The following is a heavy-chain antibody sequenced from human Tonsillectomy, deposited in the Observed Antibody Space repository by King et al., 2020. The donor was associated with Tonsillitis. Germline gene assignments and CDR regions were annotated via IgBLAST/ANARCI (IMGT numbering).Heavy chain of an antibody. J-gene: IGHJ5*02. V-gene: IGHV1-2*02. CDR3: AGDATYYDLWSAFLGWFDP. CDR2: INPNSGGT. CDR1: GYTFTGYY. D-gene: IGHD3-3*01. Sequence: MQLVQSGAEVKMTGASVKVSCKASGYTFTGYYIHWVRQAPGQGLEWMGWINPNSGGTNYAQKFQGRVTMTRDTSISTAYMELTRLTSDDTAVYYCAGDATYYDLWSAFLGWFDPWGQGTLVTVSS.